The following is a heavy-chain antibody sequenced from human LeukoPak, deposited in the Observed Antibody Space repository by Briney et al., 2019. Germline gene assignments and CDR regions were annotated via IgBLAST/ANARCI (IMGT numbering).Heavy chain of an antibody. J-gene: IGHJ5*02. Sequence: QPGGSLRLSCAASGFTFSSSGMNWVRQAPGMGLEWVSYISSRSSTIYYADSVKGRFTISRDNAKNSLYLQMNSLRAEDTAVYYCARDLQFRGAAAPFDPWGQGTLVTVSS. CDR1: GFTFSSSG. CDR2: ISSRSSTI. V-gene: IGHV3-48*04. CDR3: ARDLQFRGAAAPFDP. D-gene: IGHD6-13*01.